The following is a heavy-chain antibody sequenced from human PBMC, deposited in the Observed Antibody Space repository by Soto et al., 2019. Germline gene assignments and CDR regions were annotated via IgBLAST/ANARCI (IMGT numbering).Heavy chain of an antibody. Sequence: SETLSLTCRVSGGSIDSTNYYWTWIRQLPGKGPEWIGNIYYTGTTFYNPSLKSRLTISIDTSRNQFSLQLTSVTAADTAVYFCARDQGNRDSFTASHYYYHMDVWGQGTTVTVSS. CDR1: GGSIDSTNYY. V-gene: IGHV4-30-4*01. CDR2: IYYTGTT. J-gene: IGHJ6*01. CDR3: ARDQGNRDSFTASHYYYHMDV. D-gene: IGHD2-21*02.